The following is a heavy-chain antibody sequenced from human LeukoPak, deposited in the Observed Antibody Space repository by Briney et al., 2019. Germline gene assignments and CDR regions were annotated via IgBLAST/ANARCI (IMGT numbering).Heavy chain of an antibody. D-gene: IGHD6-19*01. CDR1: GGSITNYY. J-gene: IGHJ4*02. Sequence: PSETLSLTCTVSGGSITNYYWSWIRQPPGKGLEWIGYISYSGHPNYSPSLKSRVTISLDTSKKQFSLKLNSVTAADTAVYYCARDPGIAVAGGSYWGQGTLVTVSS. CDR2: ISYSGHP. V-gene: IGHV4-59*01. CDR3: ARDPGIAVAGGSY.